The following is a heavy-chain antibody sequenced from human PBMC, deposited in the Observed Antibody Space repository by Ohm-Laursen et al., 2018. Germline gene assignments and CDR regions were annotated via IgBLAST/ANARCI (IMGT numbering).Heavy chain of an antibody. CDR3: ARAFGYYDSSGYYYLDAFDI. J-gene: IGHJ3*02. Sequence: GASVKVSCKTSGYTFTGYYMHWVRQAPGQGLEWMGWINPNSGGTNYAQKFQGRVTMTRDTSISTAYMELSRLRSDDTAVYYCARAFGYYDSSGYYYLDAFDIWGQGTMVTVSS. CDR1: GYTFTGYY. V-gene: IGHV1-2*02. CDR2: INPNSGGT. D-gene: IGHD3-22*01.